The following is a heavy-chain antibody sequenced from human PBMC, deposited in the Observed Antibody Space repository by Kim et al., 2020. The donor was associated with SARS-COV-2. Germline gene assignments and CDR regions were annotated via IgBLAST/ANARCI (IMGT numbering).Heavy chain of an antibody. J-gene: IGHJ4*02. CDR3: AKRDGYNVDY. CDR2: ISYDGSNK. CDR1: GFTFSSYG. D-gene: IGHD5-12*01. Sequence: GGSLRLSCAASGFTFSSYGMHWVRQAPGKGLEWVAVISYDGSNKYYADSVKGRFTISRDNSKNTLYLQMNSLRADDTAVYYCAKRDGYNVDYWGQGTLVTVSS. V-gene: IGHV3-30*18.